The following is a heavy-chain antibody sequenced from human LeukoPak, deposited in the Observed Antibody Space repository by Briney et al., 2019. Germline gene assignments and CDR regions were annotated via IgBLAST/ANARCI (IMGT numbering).Heavy chain of an antibody. V-gene: IGHV4-39*01. J-gene: IGHJ4*02. CDR2: INYGGTT. CDR3: ARWSTTVFDY. Sequence: SETLSLTCTVSGGSISTSSYYWGWIRQPPGTGLEWIGSINYGGTTNYNPSLKSRVTIFVDTSKNQFSLKLGSVTAADTASYYCARWSTTVFDYWGQGTLVTVSS. D-gene: IGHD4-17*01. CDR1: GGSISTSSYY.